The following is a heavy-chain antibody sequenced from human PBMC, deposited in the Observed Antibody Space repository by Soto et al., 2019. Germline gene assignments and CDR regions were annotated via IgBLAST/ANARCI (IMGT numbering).Heavy chain of an antibody. Sequence: QPGGSLRLSCAATGFTFEAYSLHWVRQLPGKGLEWVAGISGDSGSSGYADSVRGRFTVSRDNAKNSLFLQMSSLSPEDTALYYCTKRRCARPGFDAFDLWGQGTMVTVSS. CDR3: TKRRCARPGFDAFDL. D-gene: IGHD2-8*01. V-gene: IGHV3-9*01. CDR2: ISGDSGSS. CDR1: GFTFEAYS. J-gene: IGHJ3*01.